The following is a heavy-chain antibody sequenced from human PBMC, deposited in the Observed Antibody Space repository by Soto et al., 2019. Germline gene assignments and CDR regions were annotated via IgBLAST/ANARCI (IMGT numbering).Heavy chain of an antibody. D-gene: IGHD2-15*01. Sequence: GGSLRLSCTASGITFDDYAMHWVRQGPGKGLEWVSGINWNSGSIGYADSVKGRFTISRDNSKNTLSLQMNSLTAEDTAVYFCAKRRGAGGHFDYWGQGALVTVSS. CDR2: INWNSGSI. CDR3: AKRRGAGGHFDY. CDR1: GITFDDYA. J-gene: IGHJ4*02. V-gene: IGHV3-9*01.